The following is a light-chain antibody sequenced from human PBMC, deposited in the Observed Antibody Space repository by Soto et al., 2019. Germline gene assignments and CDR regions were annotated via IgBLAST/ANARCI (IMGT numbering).Light chain of an antibody. V-gene: IGKV1-27*01. CDR2: AAS. CDR3: KTSNSGPRT. CDR1: QGISNY. J-gene: IGKJ3*01. Sequence: DIQMTQSPSSLSASVGDRVTITCRASQGISNYLAWYQQKPGKVPKLLIYAASTLQSVVPSRFSGSGSGTAFILTISSLPPEDVATYYCKTSNSGPRTLGPGTKVDIK.